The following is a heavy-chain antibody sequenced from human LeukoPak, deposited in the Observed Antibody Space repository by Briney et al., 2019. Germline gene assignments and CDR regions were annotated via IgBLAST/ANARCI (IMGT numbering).Heavy chain of an antibody. CDR2: ISGSGGST. V-gene: IGHV3-23*01. CDR3: ARVRYYDILTGYYSRYFDY. CDR1: GFTFSSYA. J-gene: IGHJ4*02. Sequence: GGSLRLSCAASGFTFSSYAMSWVRQAPGKGLEWVSAISGSGGSTYYADSVKGRFTISRDNSKNTLYLQMNSLRAEDTAVYYCARVRYYDILTGYYSRYFDYWGQGTLVTVSS. D-gene: IGHD3-9*01.